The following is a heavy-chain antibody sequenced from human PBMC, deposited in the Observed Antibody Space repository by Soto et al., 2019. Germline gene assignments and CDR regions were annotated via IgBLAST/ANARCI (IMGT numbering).Heavy chain of an antibody. V-gene: IGHV3-30*19. CDR3: ARDGEYYDSSGYYYADY. CDR2: ISYDGSNK. D-gene: IGHD3-22*01. CDR1: GFSLSDHF. Sequence: GGSLRLSCVGSGFSLSDHFMDWFRQAPGKGLEWVAVISYDGSNKYYADSVKGRFTISRDNSKNTLYLQMNSLRAEDTAVYYCARDGEYYDSSGYYYADYWGQGTLVTVSS. J-gene: IGHJ4*02.